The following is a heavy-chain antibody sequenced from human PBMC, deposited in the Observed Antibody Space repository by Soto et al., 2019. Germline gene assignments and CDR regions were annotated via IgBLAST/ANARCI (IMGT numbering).Heavy chain of an antibody. J-gene: IGHJ2*01. CDR1: GGTFSSYA. Sequence: QEQLVQSGAEVKKPGSSVKVSCKASGGTFSSYAISWVRQAPGQGLEWMGGIIPIFGTANYAQKFQGRVTMTADESTSTDYMELSSLRSEDTAVYNCARVIVGATKWDFDVWGRGTLVTVSS. CDR3: ARVIVGATKWDFDV. D-gene: IGHD1-26*01. CDR2: IIPIFGTA. V-gene: IGHV1-69*01.